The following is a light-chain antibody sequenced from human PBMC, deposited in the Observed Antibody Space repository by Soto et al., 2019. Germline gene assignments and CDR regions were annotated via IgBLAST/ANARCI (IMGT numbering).Light chain of an antibody. CDR2: WAS. Sequence: DIVMTQSPDSLAVSLGERATINCKSSESVLFTSNKKNYLAWYQQKPGQPPKLLIYWASLRESGVPDRFSGSGSGTDFTLTITSLQAEDVAVYYCQQYVSLITFGQGTRLDIK. V-gene: IGKV4-1*01. CDR1: ESVLFTSNKKNY. CDR3: QQYVSLIT. J-gene: IGKJ5*01.